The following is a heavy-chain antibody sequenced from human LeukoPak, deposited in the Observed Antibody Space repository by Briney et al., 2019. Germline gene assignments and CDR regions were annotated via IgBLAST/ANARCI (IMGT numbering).Heavy chain of an antibody. CDR3: ARDPYSGSYGDCYYYYMDV. V-gene: IGHV3-23*01. D-gene: IGHD1-26*01. Sequence: PGGSLRLSCAASGFTFSSYGMSWVRQAPGKGLEWVSAISGSGGSTYYADSVKGRFTISRDNSKNTLYLQMNSLRAEDTAVYYCARDPYSGSYGDCYYYYMDVWGKGTTVTISS. CDR2: ISGSGGST. CDR1: GFTFSSYG. J-gene: IGHJ6*03.